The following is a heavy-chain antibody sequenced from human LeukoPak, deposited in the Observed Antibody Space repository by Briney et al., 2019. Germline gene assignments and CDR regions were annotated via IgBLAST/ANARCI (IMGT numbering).Heavy chain of an antibody. CDR3: ASVGNHDAFDI. V-gene: IGHV3-21*01. CDR1: GFTFSSYS. D-gene: IGHD4-23*01. Sequence: GGSLRLSCAASGFTFSSYSMNWVRQAPGKGLEWVSSISSSSSYIYYADSVKGRFTISRDNAKNSLYPQMNSLRAEDTAVYYCASVGNHDAFDIWGQGTMVTVSS. CDR2: ISSSSSYI. J-gene: IGHJ3*02.